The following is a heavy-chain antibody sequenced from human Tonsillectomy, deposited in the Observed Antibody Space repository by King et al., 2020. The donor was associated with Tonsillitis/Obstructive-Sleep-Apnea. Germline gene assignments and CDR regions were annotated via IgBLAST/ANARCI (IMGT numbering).Heavy chain of an antibody. J-gene: IGHJ5*02. Sequence: QLVQSGAEVKKPGASVKVSCKASEYTFTGYFMHWVRQAPGQGLEWMGWINPNTGDTNYAQKFQGRVTMTRDTSISTAYMELSRLTSDDTAVYYCARAGNYNLTWFAPWGEGTLVTVSS. CDR2: INPNTGDT. V-gene: IGHV1-2*02. D-gene: IGHD3-9*01. CDR1: EYTFTGYF. CDR3: ARAGNYNLTWFAP.